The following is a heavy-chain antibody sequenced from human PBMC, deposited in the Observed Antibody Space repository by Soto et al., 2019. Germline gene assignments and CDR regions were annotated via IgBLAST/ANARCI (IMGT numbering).Heavy chain of an antibody. CDR1: GGSISSSSYY. D-gene: IGHD3-10*01. CDR2: IYYSGST. CDR3: ARPSITMVRGVTPSWFDP. Sequence: PSETLSLTCTVSGGSISSSSYYWGWIRQPPXKGLEWIGSIYYSGSTYYNPSLKSRVTISVDTSKNQFSLRLSSVTAADTAVYYCARPSITMVRGVTPSWFDPWGQGTLVTVSS. V-gene: IGHV4-39*01. J-gene: IGHJ5*02.